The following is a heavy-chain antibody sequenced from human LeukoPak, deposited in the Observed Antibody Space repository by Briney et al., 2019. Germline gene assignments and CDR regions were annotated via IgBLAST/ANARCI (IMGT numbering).Heavy chain of an antibody. Sequence: SVTVSCKASVGTFSSYAISWVRQAPGQGLEWMGGIIPIFGTANYAQKFQGRVTITADESTSTAYMELSSLRSEDTAVYYCARACSSGFNWFDRWGQGTLVTVSS. V-gene: IGHV1-69*13. D-gene: IGHD6-19*01. J-gene: IGHJ5*02. CDR3: ARACSSGFNWFDR. CDR1: VGTFSSYA. CDR2: IIPIFGTA.